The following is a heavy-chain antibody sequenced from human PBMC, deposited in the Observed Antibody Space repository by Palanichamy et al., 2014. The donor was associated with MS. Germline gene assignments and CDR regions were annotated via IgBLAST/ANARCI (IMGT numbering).Heavy chain of an antibody. CDR2: ISGDGGTT. CDR3: ARARLVGTGWFSIGY. CDR1: GFPFDDYA. Sequence: EVQLVESGGVVVQPGGSLRLSCAASGFPFDDYAMHWVRQPPGRGLEWVSLISGDGGTTYYAKSVKGRFTISRNNSKNSLYLQMNSLRPEDSALYYCARARLVGTGWFSIGYWGQGTPVTVSS. V-gene: IGHV3-43D*04. J-gene: IGHJ4*02. D-gene: IGHD6-19*01.